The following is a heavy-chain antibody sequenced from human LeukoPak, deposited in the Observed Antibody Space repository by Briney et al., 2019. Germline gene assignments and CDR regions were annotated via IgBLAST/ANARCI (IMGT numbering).Heavy chain of an antibody. CDR2: INPHSGDT. J-gene: IGHJ3*01. CDR3: ARAYYYDISGPISVFDL. V-gene: IGHV1-2*02. Sequence: ASVKVSCKASGYTFTVYFLHWLRQAPGQGLELLGWINPHSGDTKYEQKFQGRVTMTRDTSITTAYMQLNSLTSDDTALYYCARAYYYDISGPISVFDLWGQGTMVTVSS. D-gene: IGHD3-22*01. CDR1: GYTFTVYF.